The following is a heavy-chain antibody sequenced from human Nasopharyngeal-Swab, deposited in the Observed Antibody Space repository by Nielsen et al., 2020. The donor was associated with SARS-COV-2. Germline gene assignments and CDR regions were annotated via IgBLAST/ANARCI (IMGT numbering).Heavy chain of an antibody. CDR1: GGSISSYY. J-gene: IGHJ5*02. V-gene: IGHV4-59*01. CDR2: IYYSGST. Sequence: GSLRLSCTVPGGSISSYYWSWIRQPPGKGLEWIGYIYYSGSTNYNPSLKSRVTISVDTSKNQFSLKLSSVAAADTAVYYCARVSGYELNWFDPWGQGTLVTVSS. D-gene: IGHD5-12*01. CDR3: ARVSGYELNWFDP.